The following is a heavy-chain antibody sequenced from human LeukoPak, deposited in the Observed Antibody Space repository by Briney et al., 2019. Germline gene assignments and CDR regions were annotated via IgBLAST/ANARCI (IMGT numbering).Heavy chain of an antibody. CDR3: AREFGGSASGAGY. CDR1: GFTFSSYW. Sequence: GGSLRLSCAASGFTFSSYWMHWVRQAPGKGLVWVSRISSDGSSTSYADSVKGRFTIFRDNAKNTLYLQMNSLGAEDTAVYYCAREFGGSASGAGYWGQGTLVTVSS. D-gene: IGHD3-10*01. V-gene: IGHV3-74*01. CDR2: ISSDGSST. J-gene: IGHJ4*02.